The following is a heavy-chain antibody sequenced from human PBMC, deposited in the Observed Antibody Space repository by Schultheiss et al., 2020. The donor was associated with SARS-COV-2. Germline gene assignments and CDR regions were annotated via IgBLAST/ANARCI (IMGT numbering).Heavy chain of an antibody. V-gene: IGHV3-30*03. CDR1: GFTFSSYA. CDR3: ARAEWELLMVDY. D-gene: IGHD1-26*01. J-gene: IGHJ4*02. Sequence: GGSLRLSCAASGFTFSSYAMSWVRQAPGKGLEWVAVISYDGSNKYYADSVKGRFTISRDNSKNTLYLQMNSLRAEDTAVYYCARAEWELLMVDYWGQGTLVTVSS. CDR2: ISYDGSNK.